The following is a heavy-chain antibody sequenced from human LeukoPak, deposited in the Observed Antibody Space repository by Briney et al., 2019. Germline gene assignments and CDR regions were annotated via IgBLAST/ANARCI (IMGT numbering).Heavy chain of an antibody. V-gene: IGHV4-39*01. Sequence: SETLSLTCTVSGGSISRSTYYWGWIRQPPGMGLEWIGSISYSGSTYYNSSLKSRVTISSDTSRNQFSLRLSSVTAADTAVYYGARQTTVTTSGGDAFDIWGQGTMVTVSS. J-gene: IGHJ3*02. CDR1: GGSISRSTYY. CDR2: ISYSGST. D-gene: IGHD4-17*01. CDR3: ARQTTVTTSGGDAFDI.